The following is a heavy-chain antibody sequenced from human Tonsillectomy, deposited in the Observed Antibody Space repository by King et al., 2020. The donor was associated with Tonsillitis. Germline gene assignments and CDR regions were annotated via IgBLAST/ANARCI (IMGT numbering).Heavy chain of an antibody. Sequence: VQLVESGGGLVQPGRSLRLSCAASGFTFDDYAMHWVRQAPGKGLEWVSGLSWNGGNIAYADSVKCRFTISRDNAKNSRYLQMNSLRAEDTALYYCTKGASIRSGWYFDYWGQGTLVTVSS. CDR3: TKGASIRSGWYFDY. J-gene: IGHJ4*02. V-gene: IGHV3-9*01. CDR2: LSWNGGNI. CDR1: GFTFDDYA. D-gene: IGHD6-19*01.